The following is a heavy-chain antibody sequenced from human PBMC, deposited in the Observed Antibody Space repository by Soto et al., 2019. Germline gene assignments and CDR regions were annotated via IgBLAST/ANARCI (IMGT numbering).Heavy chain of an antibody. CDR3: ARDPGYSYGPGFDY. CDR2: INPNSGGT. Sequence: QVQLVQSGAEVKKPGASVKVSCKASGYTFTGYDMHWVRQAPGQGLEWMGWINPNSGGTKHAQKFQGWVTMTRDTSISTAYMELSRLRSDDTAVDYCARDPGYSYGPGFDYWGQGTLVTVSS. CDR1: GYTFTGYD. D-gene: IGHD5-18*01. V-gene: IGHV1-2*04. J-gene: IGHJ4*02.